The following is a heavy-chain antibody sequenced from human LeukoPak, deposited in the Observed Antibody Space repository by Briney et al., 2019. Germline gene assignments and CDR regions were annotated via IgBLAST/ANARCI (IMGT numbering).Heavy chain of an antibody. CDR1: GFTFSSYA. J-gene: IGHJ3*02. Sequence: GSLRLSCAASGFTFSSYAMSWVRQAPGKGLEWVSAISGSGGSTYYADSVKGRFTIPRDNSKNTLYLQMNSLRAEGTAVYYCAKDGLITFGGVIVSDAFDIWGQGTMVTVSS. V-gene: IGHV3-23*01. CDR2: ISGSGGST. D-gene: IGHD3-16*02. CDR3: AKDGLITFGGVIVSDAFDI.